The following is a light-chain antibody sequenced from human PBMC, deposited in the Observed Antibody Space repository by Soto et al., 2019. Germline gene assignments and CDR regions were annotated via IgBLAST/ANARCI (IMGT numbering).Light chain of an antibody. CDR2: GAS. CDR1: QSVSNNY. CDR3: QQYGVTPPNT. V-gene: IGKV3-20*01. Sequence: EIVLTQSPATLSLSPGERVTLSCRASQSVSNNYLAWYQQKPGQAPRLLIYGASNRATGIPDRFSGSGSGTDFTLTISRLEPEDFALYYCQQYGVTPPNTFGGGTKVDIK. J-gene: IGKJ4*01.